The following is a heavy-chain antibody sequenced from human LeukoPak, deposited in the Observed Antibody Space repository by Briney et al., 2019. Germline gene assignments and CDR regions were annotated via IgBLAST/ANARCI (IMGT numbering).Heavy chain of an antibody. CDR2: IFYSGST. CDR1: GDSISSSSYY. J-gene: IGHJ4*02. D-gene: IGHD3-22*01. CDR3: ARQGYDSSGGDY. V-gene: IGHV4-39*01. Sequence: SETLSLTCTVSGDSISSSSYYWGWIRQPPGKGLEWIGTIFYSGSTYYNPSLKSRVTLSVDTSKNQYSLKLSSVTAADTAVYYCARQGYDSSGGDYWGQGTLVTVSS.